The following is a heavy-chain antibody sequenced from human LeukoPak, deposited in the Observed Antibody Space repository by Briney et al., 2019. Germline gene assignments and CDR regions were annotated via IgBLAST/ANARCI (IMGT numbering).Heavy chain of an antibody. V-gene: IGHV4-59*12. CDR2: IYYSGST. CDR1: GGSISSYY. Sequence: PSETLSLTCTVSGGSISSYYWSWIRQPPGKGLEWIGYIYYSGSTNYNPSLKSRVTISVDTSKNQFSLKLSSVTAADTAVYYCARDRRSGWYGRFDYWGQGTLVTVSS. J-gene: IGHJ4*02. D-gene: IGHD6-19*01. CDR3: ARDRRSGWYGRFDY.